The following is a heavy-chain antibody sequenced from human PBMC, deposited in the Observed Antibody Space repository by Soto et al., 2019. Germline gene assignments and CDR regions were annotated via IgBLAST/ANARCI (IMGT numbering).Heavy chain of an antibody. J-gene: IGHJ4*02. Sequence: QAQLQESGPGLVRPSQTLSLSCSVSGASVTSGDYYWNWIRQTPGTGLEWIGYMHDSGTTSYNPSLKSRVTISRDTSKNQFSLKLTSESAADTAAYFCVRGGLYDLWSGLFDWGQGIRVTVSS. CDR1: GASVTSGDYY. CDR3: VRGGLYDLWSGLFD. V-gene: IGHV4-30-4*01. CDR2: MHDSGTT. D-gene: IGHD3-3*01.